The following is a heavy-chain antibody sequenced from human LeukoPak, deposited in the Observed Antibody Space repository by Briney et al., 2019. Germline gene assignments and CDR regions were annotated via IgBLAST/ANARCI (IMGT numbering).Heavy chain of an antibody. CDR2: INHSGST. CDR1: GGSFSGYY. V-gene: IGHV4-34*01. J-gene: IGHJ6*03. Sequence: SETLSLTCAVYGGSFSGYYWSWIRQPPGKGLEWIGEINHSGSTNYNPSLKSRVTISVDTSKNQFSLKLSSVTAADTAVYYCARLKAGRVRLWFGELRSYYYYYMDVWGKGTTVTISS. D-gene: IGHD3-10*01. CDR3: ARLKAGRVRLWFGELRSYYYYYMDV.